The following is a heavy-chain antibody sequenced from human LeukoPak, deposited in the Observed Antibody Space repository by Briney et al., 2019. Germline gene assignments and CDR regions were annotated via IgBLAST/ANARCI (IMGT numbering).Heavy chain of an antibody. CDR2: IKKDGSEQ. CDR3: AKETPDSSGYSFDS. J-gene: IGHJ4*02. Sequence: GGSLRLSCEASGFAFSNYFMTWVRQAPGKGLEWVVNIKKDGSEQNYVDSVKGRFTISRDNSKNSLHLQMTSLRTEDTALYYCAKETPDSSGYSFDSWGQGTLVTVSS. V-gene: IGHV3-7*05. CDR1: GFAFSNYF. D-gene: IGHD3-22*01.